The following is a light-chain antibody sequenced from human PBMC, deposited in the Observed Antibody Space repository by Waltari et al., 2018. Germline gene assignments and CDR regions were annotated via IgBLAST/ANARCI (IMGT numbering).Light chain of an antibody. CDR1: NIGSKS. CDR3: QVWASGTYI. Sequence: SYELTDSISVSVALGQTAKIACGGDNIGSKSVHWYQQKPGQPHILVIYRDIRRPSGIPERFSGSNSGNTATLTISRAQVVDEADYFCQVWASGTYIFAGGTKLTVL. CDR2: RDI. V-gene: IGLV3-9*01. J-gene: IGLJ1*01.